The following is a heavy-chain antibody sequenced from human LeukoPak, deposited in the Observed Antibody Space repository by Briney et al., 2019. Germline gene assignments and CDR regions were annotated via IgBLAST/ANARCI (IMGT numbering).Heavy chain of an antibody. J-gene: IGHJ4*02. V-gene: IGHV3-74*01. D-gene: IGHD3-9*01. CDR2: INSDGSSI. CDR1: GFTFSGYW. CDR3: ARGISTGIAPFY. Sequence: PGGSLRLSCAASGFTFSGYWMHWVRQAPGKGLVWVSRINSDGSSITYADSVKGRFTISRDNAKNTLYLQMNSLRAEDTAVYYCARGISTGIAPFYRGQGTLGSVSS.